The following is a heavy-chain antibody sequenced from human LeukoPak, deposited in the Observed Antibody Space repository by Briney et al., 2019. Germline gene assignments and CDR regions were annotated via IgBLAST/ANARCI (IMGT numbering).Heavy chain of an antibody. J-gene: IGHJ6*03. V-gene: IGHV3-21*01. CDR2: ISSSSSYI. CDR1: GFTFSSYS. D-gene: IGHD3-9*01. Sequence: SGGSLSLSCAASGFTFSSYSMNWVRQAPGKGLEWVSSISSSSSYIYYADSVKGRFTISRDNAKNSLYLQMNSLRAEDTAVYYCARGGDGGDYDILTGYYMDVWGKGTTVTVSS. CDR3: ARGGDGGDYDILTGYYMDV.